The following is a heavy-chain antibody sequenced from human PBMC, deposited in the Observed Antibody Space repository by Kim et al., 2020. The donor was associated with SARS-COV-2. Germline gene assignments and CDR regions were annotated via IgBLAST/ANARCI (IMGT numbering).Heavy chain of an antibody. CDR3: ARDSKVSGGSGSYYPGY. Sequence: SVKVSCKASGGTFSSYAISWVRQAPGQGLEWMGGIIPIFGTANYAQKFQGRVTITADESTSTAYMELSSLRSEDTAVYYCARDSKVSGGSGSYYPGYWGQGTLVTVSS. J-gene: IGHJ4*02. CDR2: IIPIFGTA. CDR1: GGTFSSYA. V-gene: IGHV1-69*13. D-gene: IGHD3-10*01.